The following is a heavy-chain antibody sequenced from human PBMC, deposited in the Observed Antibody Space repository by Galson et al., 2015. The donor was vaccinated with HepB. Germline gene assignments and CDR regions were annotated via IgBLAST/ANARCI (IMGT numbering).Heavy chain of an antibody. V-gene: IGHV3-48*04. CDR2: ISSSISTI. Sequence: SLRLSCAASGFTFSSYSMNWVRQAPGKGLEWVSYISSSISTIYYADSVKGRFTISRDNAKNSLYLQMNSLRAEDTAVYYCARDEWHYDSSGYYYYYGMDVWGQGTTVTVSS. CDR3: ARDEWHYDSSGYYYYYGMDV. CDR1: GFTFSSYS. J-gene: IGHJ6*02. D-gene: IGHD3-22*01.